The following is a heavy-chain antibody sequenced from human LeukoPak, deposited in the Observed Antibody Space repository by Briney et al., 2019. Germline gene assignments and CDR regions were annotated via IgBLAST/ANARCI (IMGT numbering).Heavy chain of an antibody. CDR2: TNPNSGGK. V-gene: IGHV1-2*02. CDR1: GCTFTGYY. CDR3: AMAGTLSSSYIDV. D-gene: IGHD6-19*01. Sequence: AVKVSFQGSGCTFTGYYIHWVGQAAGQGRAGVGSTNPNSGGKNHAQKSQGRVTMPRDTSISTAYMELSRLRPDDPAVYYCAMAGTLSSSYIDVWGKETTLTVS. J-gene: IGHJ6*03.